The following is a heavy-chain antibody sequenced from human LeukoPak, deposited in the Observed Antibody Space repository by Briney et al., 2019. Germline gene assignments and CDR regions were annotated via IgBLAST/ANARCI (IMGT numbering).Heavy chain of an antibody. V-gene: IGHV4-4*02. CDR2: IYHSGST. Sequence: SETLSLTCAVSGGSNSSSNWWSWVRQPPGKGLEWIGEIYHSGSTNYNPSLKSRVTISVDKSKNQFSLKLSSVTAADTAVYYCAREHHYYDSSGWYAFDIWGQGTMVTVSS. CDR3: AREHHYYDSSGWYAFDI. D-gene: IGHD3-22*01. J-gene: IGHJ3*02. CDR1: GGSNSSSNW.